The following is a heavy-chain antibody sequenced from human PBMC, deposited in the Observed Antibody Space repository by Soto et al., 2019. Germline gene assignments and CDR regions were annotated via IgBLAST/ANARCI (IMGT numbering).Heavy chain of an antibody. D-gene: IGHD3-22*01. CDR2: IYYSGST. Sequence: SETLSLTCTVSGGSMSRHYWSWIRQPPGKGLEWIGYIYYSGSTNYNPSLKSRVTISVDTSKNQFSLRLNSVTAADTAVYYCARWLTPNWFDPWGQGTLVTVSS. CDR3: ARWLTPNWFDP. CDR1: GGSMSRHY. J-gene: IGHJ5*02. V-gene: IGHV4-59*11.